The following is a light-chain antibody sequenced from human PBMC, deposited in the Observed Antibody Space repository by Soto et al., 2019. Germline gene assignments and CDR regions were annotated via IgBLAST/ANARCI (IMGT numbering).Light chain of an antibody. Sequence: EIVLTQSPATLSFSPGERATLSCRASQSIRNQLTWYQQKPGQAPRLLMYDTYTRASDIPPRFSGSGSETDLTLSISSLEPEDFAVYYCQQRYTWPITFGQGTRLEIK. CDR2: DTY. V-gene: IGKV3-11*01. CDR1: QSIRNQ. J-gene: IGKJ5*01. CDR3: QQRYTWPIT.